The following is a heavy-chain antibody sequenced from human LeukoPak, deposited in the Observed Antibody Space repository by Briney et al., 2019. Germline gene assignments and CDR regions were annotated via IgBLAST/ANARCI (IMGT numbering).Heavy chain of an antibody. V-gene: IGHV4-59*08. D-gene: IGHD3-22*01. CDR1: GGSISSYY. J-gene: IGHJ4*02. CDR2: IYYSGST. Sequence: SETLSLTCTVSGGSISSYYWSWIRQPPGKGLEWIGYIYYSGSTNYNPSLKSRVTISVDTSKNQFSLKLSSVTAADTAVYYCASLYDSSGYYLGYWGQGTLVTVSS. CDR3: ASLYDSSGYYLGY.